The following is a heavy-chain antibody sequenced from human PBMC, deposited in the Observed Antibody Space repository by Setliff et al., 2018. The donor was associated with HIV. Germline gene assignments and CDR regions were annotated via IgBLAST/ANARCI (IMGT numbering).Heavy chain of an antibody. CDR3: ASIELAAMVPVDY. CDR2: INGGTTT. V-gene: IGHV3-66*01. J-gene: IGHJ4*02. D-gene: IGHD5-18*01. CDR1: GITVSGIY. Sequence: PGGSLRLSCVASGITVSGIYMTWVRQAPGKGLEWVSVINGGTTTYYADSVKGRFTISRDNAKNSLFLQMNSLRAEDTAVYYCASIELAAMVPVDYWGQGTLVTVSS.